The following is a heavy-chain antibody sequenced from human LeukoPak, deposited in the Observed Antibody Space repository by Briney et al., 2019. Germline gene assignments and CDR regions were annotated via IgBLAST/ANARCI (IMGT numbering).Heavy chain of an antibody. D-gene: IGHD3-22*01. V-gene: IGHV4-30-4*01. CDR3: ARDSSGYQGFDY. CDR1: GGSISSGDYY. Sequence: SQTLSLTCTVSGGSISSGDYYWSWIRQPPGKGQEWIGYTYYSGSTYYNPSLKSRVTISVDTSKNQFSLKLSSVTAADTAVYYCARDSSGYQGFDYWGQGTLVTVSS. J-gene: IGHJ4*02. CDR2: TYYSGST.